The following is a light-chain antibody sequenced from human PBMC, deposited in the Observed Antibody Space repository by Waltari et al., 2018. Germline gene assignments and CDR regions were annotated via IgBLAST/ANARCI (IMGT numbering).Light chain of an antibody. CDR1: NIGSKT. V-gene: IGLV3-21*02. CDR3: QVWDSSSDHRV. Sequence: SYILTQPPSVSVAPGQTAQIPCGGNNIGSKTVHWYQQKPGQAPVLVVSDDSDRPSGIRERFSDSNSGNTATLTISRVEAGDEADYYCQVWDSSSDHRVFGGGTTLTVL. CDR2: DDS. J-gene: IGLJ3*02.